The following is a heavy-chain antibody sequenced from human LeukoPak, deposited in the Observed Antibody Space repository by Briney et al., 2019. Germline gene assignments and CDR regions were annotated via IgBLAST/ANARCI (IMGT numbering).Heavy chain of an antibody. V-gene: IGHV3-21*01. J-gene: IGHJ6*03. D-gene: IGHD1-26*01. Sequence: GGSLRLSCAASGFTFSSYSMNWVRQAPGKGLEWVSSISSSSSYIYYADSVKGRFTISRDNSKNTLYLQMNSLRTEDTAVYYCAKGYGWEASYYYYYMDVWGKGTTVTISS. CDR1: GFTFSSYS. CDR3: AKGYGWEASYYYYYMDV. CDR2: ISSSSSYI.